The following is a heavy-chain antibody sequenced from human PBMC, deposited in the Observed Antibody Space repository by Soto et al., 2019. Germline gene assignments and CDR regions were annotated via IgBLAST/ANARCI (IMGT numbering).Heavy chain of an antibody. CDR1: GGIFTRYD. CDR2: IIPIFGTA. CDR3: AINEGRDVSTFDY. Sequence: QVQLVQSGAEVKTPGSSVKVSCKASGGIFTRYDIRWVRQAPGQGLEWMGAIIPIFGTANYAQKFQGRVTNTADATTSTAYMELSSLRSEDTAMYYCAINEGRDVSTFDYWGQGTLVTVSS. V-gene: IGHV1-69*01. D-gene: IGHD3-10*02. J-gene: IGHJ4*02.